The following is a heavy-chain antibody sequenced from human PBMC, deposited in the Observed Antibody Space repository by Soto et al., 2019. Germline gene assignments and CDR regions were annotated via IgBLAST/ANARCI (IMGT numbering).Heavy chain of an antibody. CDR1: GFTFSRYL. CDR3: ARGWVEGLSRQPPTDY. CDR2: IDSYGSAT. V-gene: IGHV3-74*01. Sequence: GGSLRLSCAASGFTFSRYLMHWVRQSPGKGLVWVSRIDSYGSATSQVDSVEGRFTISRDNAKNTLYLQMNSLRAEDTAVYCCARGWVEGLSRQPPTDYWGQGTLVTVSS. D-gene: IGHD3-3*01. J-gene: IGHJ4*02.